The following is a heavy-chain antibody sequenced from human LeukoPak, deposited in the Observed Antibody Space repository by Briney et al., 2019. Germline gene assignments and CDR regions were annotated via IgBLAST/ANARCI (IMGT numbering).Heavy chain of an antibody. J-gene: IGHJ4*02. Sequence: QAGGSLRLSCAASGFTFSSYAMSWVRQAPGKGLEWVSGISWNSGSIGYADSVKGRFTISRDNAKNSLYLQMNSLRAEDTALYYCAKDQVDYYDSSGYSAFDYWGQGTLVTVSS. CDR1: GFTFSSYA. V-gene: IGHV3-9*01. CDR3: AKDQVDYYDSSGYSAFDY. CDR2: ISWNSGSI. D-gene: IGHD3-22*01.